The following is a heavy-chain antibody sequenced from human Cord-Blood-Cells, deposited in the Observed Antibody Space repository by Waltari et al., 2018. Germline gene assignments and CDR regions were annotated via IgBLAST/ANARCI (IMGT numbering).Heavy chain of an antibody. CDR2: INHSGGT. V-gene: IGHV4-34*01. D-gene: IGHD3-3*01. J-gene: IGHJ5*02. CDR1: GGSFSGYY. CDR3: ARGPSGFWSGYYGSWWFDP. Sequence: QVQLQRWGAGLLKPSETLSLTCAVYGGSFSGYYWSWIRQPPGKGLEWIGEINHSGGTNSSPSLNSRVTISVDTSKNQFSLKLSSVTAADTAVYYCARGPSGFWSGYYGSWWFDPWGQGTLVTVSS.